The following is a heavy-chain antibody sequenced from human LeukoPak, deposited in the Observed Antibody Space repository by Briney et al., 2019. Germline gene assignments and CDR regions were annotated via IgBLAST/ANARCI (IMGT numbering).Heavy chain of an antibody. Sequence: SETLSLTCTVSGVSISSYYWSWIRQPPGKGLEWIGYIYYSGSTNYNPSLKSRVTISVDTSKNQFSLKLSSVTAADTAVYYCARDYPSGSCHLEYFDLWGRGTLVTVSS. J-gene: IGHJ2*01. D-gene: IGHD1-26*01. CDR3: ARDYPSGSCHLEYFDL. V-gene: IGHV4-59*01. CDR2: IYYSGST. CDR1: GVSISSYY.